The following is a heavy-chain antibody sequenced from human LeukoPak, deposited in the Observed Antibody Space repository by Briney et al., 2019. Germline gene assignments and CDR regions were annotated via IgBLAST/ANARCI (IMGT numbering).Heavy chain of an antibody. CDR2: VYFVECDI. J-gene: IGHJ5*01. CDR1: GLRFSFYW. V-gene: IGHV3-74*03. Sequence: GGSLRLSCTASGLRFSFYWMQWVRQAAGKEPVWISRVYFVECDIPHPASVKGRFPISRDNAKNTFVLLKNNVRVDDTAVYYCAKEEGYAFFSGTAGFDSWGQGTVVIVSS. CDR3: AKEEGYAFFSGTAGFDS. D-gene: IGHD1-1*01.